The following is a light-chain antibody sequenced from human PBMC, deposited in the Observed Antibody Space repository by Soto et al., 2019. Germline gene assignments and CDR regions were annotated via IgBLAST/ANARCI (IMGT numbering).Light chain of an antibody. CDR3: QQYGSSPLT. CDR1: QSVSSSF. CDR2: GAS. V-gene: IGKV3-20*01. Sequence: EIVLTQSPGTLSLSPGERATLSCRASQSVSSSFLAWYQQKPGQAPRLLIYGASSRATGIPDRFSGSGSGTDFTLTISRLEPEDVAVYYCQQYGSSPLTFGGGTQVESK. J-gene: IGKJ4*01.